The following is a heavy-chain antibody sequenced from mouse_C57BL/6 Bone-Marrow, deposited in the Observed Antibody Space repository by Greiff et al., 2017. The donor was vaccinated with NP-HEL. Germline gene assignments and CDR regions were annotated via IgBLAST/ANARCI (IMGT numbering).Heavy chain of an antibody. Sequence: DVQLQESGPGLVKPSQSLSLTCSVTGYSITSGYYWNWIRQFPGNKLEWMGYISYDGSNNYNPSLKNRISITRDTSKNQFFLKLNSVTTEETATYYCARDDYGSSPLYWYFDVWGTGTTVTVSS. CDR2: ISYDGSN. V-gene: IGHV3-6*01. CDR1: GYSITSGYY. D-gene: IGHD1-1*01. J-gene: IGHJ1*03. CDR3: ARDDYGSSPLYWYFDV.